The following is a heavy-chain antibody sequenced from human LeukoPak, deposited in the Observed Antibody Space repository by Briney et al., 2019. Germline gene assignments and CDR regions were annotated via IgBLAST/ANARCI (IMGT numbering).Heavy chain of an antibody. J-gene: IGHJ4*02. D-gene: IGHD6-13*01. CDR3: AKKGQQLVPGNYFDY. V-gene: IGHV3-23*01. Sequence: TGGSLRLSCAASGFTFSSYGMNWVRQAPGKGLEWVSGISGSGGGTFYVDSVKGRFTISRDNSENTLYLQMNSLRAEDTAVYYCAKKGQQLVPGNYFDYWGQGTLVTVSS. CDR2: ISGSGGGT. CDR1: GFTFSSYG.